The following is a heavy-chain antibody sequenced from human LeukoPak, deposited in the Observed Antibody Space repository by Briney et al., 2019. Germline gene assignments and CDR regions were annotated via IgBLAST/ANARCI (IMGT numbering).Heavy chain of an antibody. Sequence: GGSLRLSCAASGFTFINAWMAWVRQAPGKGLEWVGRIKAKAHGGTIEYAAPVKGRFTISRDDSKNTLYLQMNSLRAEDTAVYYCAKDLSGDYSQTWYFDYWGQGTLVTVSS. CDR1: GFTFINAW. CDR3: AKDLSGDYSQTWYFDY. V-gene: IGHV3-15*01. CDR2: IKAKAHGGTI. D-gene: IGHD1-26*01. J-gene: IGHJ4*02.